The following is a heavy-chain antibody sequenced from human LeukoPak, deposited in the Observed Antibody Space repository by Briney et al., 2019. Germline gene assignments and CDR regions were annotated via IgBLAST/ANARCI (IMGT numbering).Heavy chain of an antibody. D-gene: IGHD1-26*01. CDR3: AKDLRGAIDY. V-gene: IGHV3-23*01. Sequence: PGGSLRLSCVASGFSFSTYGMSWVRQAPGKGLEWVSAISGSGGSTYYADSVKGRFTISRDNSKNTLYLQMNSLRAEDTAVYYCAKDLRGAIDYWGQGTLVTVSS. CDR1: GFSFSTYG. CDR2: ISGSGGST. J-gene: IGHJ4*02.